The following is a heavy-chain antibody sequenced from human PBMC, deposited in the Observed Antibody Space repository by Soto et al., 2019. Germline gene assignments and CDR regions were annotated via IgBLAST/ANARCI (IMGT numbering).Heavy chain of an antibody. CDR3: ARSNRGRDGYIDNWFDP. J-gene: IGHJ5*02. V-gene: IGHV4-31*03. CDR1: GGSISSGGYY. Sequence: SETLSLTCTVSGGSISSGGYYWSWIRQHPGKGLEWIGYIYYSGSTYYNPSLKSRVTISVDTSKNQFSLKLSSVTAADTAVYYCARSNRGRDGYIDNWFDPWGQGTLVTVSS. CDR2: IYYSGST. D-gene: IGHD5-12*01.